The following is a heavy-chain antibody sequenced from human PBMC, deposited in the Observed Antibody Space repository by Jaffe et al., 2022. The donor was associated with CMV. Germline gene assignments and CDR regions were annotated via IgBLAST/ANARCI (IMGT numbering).Heavy chain of an antibody. CDR2: IYYSGST. V-gene: IGHV4-59*01. CDR3: AREAGPRAAFDI. CDR1: GGSISSYY. J-gene: IGHJ3*02. Sequence: QVQLQESGPGLVKPSETLSLTCTVSGGSISSYYWSWIRQPPGKGLEWIGYIYYSGSTNYNPSLKSRVTISVDTSKNQFSLKLSSVTAADTAVYYCAREAGPRAAFDIWGQGTMVTVSS.